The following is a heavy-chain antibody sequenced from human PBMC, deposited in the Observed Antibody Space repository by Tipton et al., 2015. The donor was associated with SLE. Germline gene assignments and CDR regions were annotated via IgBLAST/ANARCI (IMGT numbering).Heavy chain of an antibody. V-gene: IGHV3-74*01. CDR2: IYTDGSRT. Sequence: SLRLSCAASGFTFSGYWMHWVRQAPGKGLVWVSRIYTDGSRTHYADSVRGRFTISRDNAKNTLYLQMNSLRAEDTAMYYCAKDRYSSGEYYFDYWGQGTLVTVSS. D-gene: IGHD6-19*01. CDR1: GFTFSGYW. CDR3: AKDRYSSGEYYFDY. J-gene: IGHJ4*02.